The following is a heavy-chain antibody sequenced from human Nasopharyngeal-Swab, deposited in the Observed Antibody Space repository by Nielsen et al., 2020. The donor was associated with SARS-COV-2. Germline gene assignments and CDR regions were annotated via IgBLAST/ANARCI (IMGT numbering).Heavy chain of an antibody. CDR3: ARGGQPFYYYYMDV. V-gene: IGHV5-51*01. CDR2: IYPGDSET. J-gene: IGHJ6*03. Sequence: GESLKISCKGSGYRFLSYWIGWLRQMPGKGLEWVGIIYPGDSETRYSPSFQGQVTISADQSINTAYLQWSSLKASDTAMYFCARGGQPFYYYYMDVWGKGTTVTVSS. D-gene: IGHD3-16*01. CDR1: GYRFLSYW.